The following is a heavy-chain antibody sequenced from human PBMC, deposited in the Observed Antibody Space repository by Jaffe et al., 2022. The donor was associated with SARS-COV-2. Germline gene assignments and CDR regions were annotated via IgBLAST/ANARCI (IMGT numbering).Heavy chain of an antibody. D-gene: IGHD6-19*01. CDR2: INTKSGNP. Sequence: QVQLVQSGSELKKPGASVKVSCKASGYTFSNYGMTWVRQAPGQGLEYMGWINTKSGNPTYAQGFTGRFVFSLDTSVSTAYLQISTLKAEDTAVYYCARDLIGVPGSSLMWWGQGTLVTVSS. V-gene: IGHV7-4-1*02. CDR1: GYTFSNYG. J-gene: IGHJ4*02. CDR3: ARDLIGVPGSSLMW.